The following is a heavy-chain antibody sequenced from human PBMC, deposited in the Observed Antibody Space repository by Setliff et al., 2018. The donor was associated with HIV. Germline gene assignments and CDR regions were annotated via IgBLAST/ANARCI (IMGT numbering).Heavy chain of an antibody. CDR2: INAGNGNT. CDR3: ARDEGGNSSGWYRLTTGFDY. CDR1: GYTFTSYA. Sequence: GASVKVSCKASGYTFTSYAMHWVRQAPGQRLEWMGWINAGNGNTKYSQKFQGRVTITRDTSASTAYMELSSLRSEDTAVYYCARDEGGNSSGWYRLTTGFDYWGQGTLVTVSS. V-gene: IGHV1-3*01. J-gene: IGHJ4*02. D-gene: IGHD6-19*01.